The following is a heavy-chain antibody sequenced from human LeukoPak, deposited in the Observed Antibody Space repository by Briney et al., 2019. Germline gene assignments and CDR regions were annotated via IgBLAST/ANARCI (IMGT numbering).Heavy chain of an antibody. J-gene: IGHJ3*02. CDR1: VDSISSSSYY. V-gene: IGHV4-39*07. Sequence: SETLSLTCTVSVDSISSSSYYWSWFRQPPGKGLYWIGEINHSGSTNDNPSLKSRVTIAVDTSKNQFSLKLSSVTAADTAVYYCASLSSTSCYGPCDAFDIWGQGTMVTVSS. CDR3: ASLSSTSCYGPCDAFDI. D-gene: IGHD2-2*01. CDR2: INHSGST.